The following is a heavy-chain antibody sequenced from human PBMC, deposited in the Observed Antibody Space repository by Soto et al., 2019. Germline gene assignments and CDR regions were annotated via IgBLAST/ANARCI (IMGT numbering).Heavy chain of an antibody. CDR3: ARALSSGWYHDAFDI. CDR2: INSDGSST. D-gene: IGHD6-19*01. J-gene: IGHJ3*02. V-gene: IGHV3-74*01. CDR1: GFTFSSYW. Sequence: PVGSLRLSCAASGFTFSSYWMHWVRQAPGKGLVWVSRINSDGSSTSYADSVKGRFTISRDNAKNTLYLQMNSLRAADTAVYYCARALSSGWYHDAFDIWGQGTMVTVSS.